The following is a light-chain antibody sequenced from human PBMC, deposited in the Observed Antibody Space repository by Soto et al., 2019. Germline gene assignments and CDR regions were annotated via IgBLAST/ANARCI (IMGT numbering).Light chain of an antibody. CDR1: SSDICAYIY. CDR2: EVS. J-gene: IGLJ1*01. V-gene: IGLV2-8*01. Sequence: QSALTQPPSASGSPGQSATISCTGTSSDICAYIYVSWYQQHPGKAPKLMISEVSRRPSGVPERFSGSKSGNTASLTFSGLQDDDEAPYYCSSYAGRNNFVFGTGTKLTVL. CDR3: SSYAGRNNFV.